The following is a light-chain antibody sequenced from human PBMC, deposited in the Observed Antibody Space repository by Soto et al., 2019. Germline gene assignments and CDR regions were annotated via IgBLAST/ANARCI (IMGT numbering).Light chain of an antibody. CDR2: EVV. V-gene: IGLV2-8*01. J-gene: IGLJ1*01. CDR1: KNDIGVYDF. Sequence: QSALTQPPSASGSPGQSVTISCSGTKNDIGVYDFVSWYQHHPGKAPRLIIYEVVQRPSGVPERFSGSKSGNTASLTVSGLQAADEADYFCKSYAGSNTYVFGSGTKLTVL. CDR3: KSYAGSNTYV.